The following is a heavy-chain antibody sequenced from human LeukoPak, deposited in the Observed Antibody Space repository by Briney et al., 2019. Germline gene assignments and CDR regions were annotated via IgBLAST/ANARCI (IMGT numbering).Heavy chain of an antibody. Sequence: PSETWSLTCTAFGGSIGRSGYPGGWIRQPPGRGLEGFGGTYYSGSTYYNPSLKSRVTISVDTSKNQFSLKLSSVTAADTAVYYCARDFGATSSWPSWFDPWGQGTLVTVSS. CDR2: TYYSGST. V-gene: IGHV4-39*07. CDR3: ARDFGATSSWPSWFDP. J-gene: IGHJ5*02. CDR1: GGSIGRSGYP. D-gene: IGHD6-13*01.